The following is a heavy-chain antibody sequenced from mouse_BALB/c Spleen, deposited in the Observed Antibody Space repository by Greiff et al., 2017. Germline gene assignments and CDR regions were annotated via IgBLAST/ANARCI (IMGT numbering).Heavy chain of an antibody. D-gene: IGHD2-3*01. Sequence: EVKLVESGGGLVQPGGSRKLSCAASGFTFSSFGMHWVRQAPEKGLEWVAYISSGSSTIYYADTVKGRFTISRDNPKNTLFLQMTSLRSEDTAMYYCARSNGYYSYWYFDVWGAGTTVTVSS. CDR1: GFTFSSFG. V-gene: IGHV5-17*02. CDR2: ISSGSSTI. CDR3: ARSNGYYSYWYFDV. J-gene: IGHJ1*01.